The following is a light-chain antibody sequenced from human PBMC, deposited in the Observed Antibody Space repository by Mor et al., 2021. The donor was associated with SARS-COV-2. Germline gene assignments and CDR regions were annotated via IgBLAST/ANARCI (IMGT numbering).Light chain of an antibody. CDR3: QQYETRPT. Sequence: RASQNVGTNLVWYQQKPGQAPRLLLYDSSARATDIPARFSGSGSGTEFTLTISSLQSEDFAVYYCQQYETRPTFGQGTK. V-gene: IGKV3-15*01. CDR1: QNVGTN. J-gene: IGKJ1*01. CDR2: DSS.